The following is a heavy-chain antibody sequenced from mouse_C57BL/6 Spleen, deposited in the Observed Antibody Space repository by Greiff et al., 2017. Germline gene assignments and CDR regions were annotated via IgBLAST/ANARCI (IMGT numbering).Heavy chain of an antibody. Sequence: VQLQQPGAELVKPGASVKMSCKASGYTFTSYWITWVKQRPGQGLEWIGDIYPGSGSTNYNEKFKSKATLTVDTSSSTAYMQLSSLTSEDSAVYSCARSGDYDDAMDYWGQGTSVNVSS. J-gene: IGHJ4*01. V-gene: IGHV1-55*01. D-gene: IGHD2-4*01. CDR3: ARSGDYDDAMDY. CDR2: IYPGSGST. CDR1: GYTFTSYW.